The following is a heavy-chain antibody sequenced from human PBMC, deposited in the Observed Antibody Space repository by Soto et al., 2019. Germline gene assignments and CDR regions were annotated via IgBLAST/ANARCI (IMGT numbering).Heavy chain of an antibody. Sequence: YVFHLIRQTPGQGLEWMGWINPKNGVTKYGQKFQGRLTMTRDTSTSTAYMERSTLRYEDPAVYYCARDRGYYYDSSFIDA. D-gene: IGHD3-22*01. J-gene: IGHJ3*01. CDR3: ARDRGYYYDSSFIDA. CDR1: YV. V-gene: IGHV1-2*02. CDR2: INPKNGVT.